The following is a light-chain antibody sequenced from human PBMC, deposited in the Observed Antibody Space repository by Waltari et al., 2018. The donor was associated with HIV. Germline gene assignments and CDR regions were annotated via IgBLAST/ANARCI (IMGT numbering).Light chain of an antibody. CDR1: QSISTY. J-gene: IGKJ5*01. CDR3: QQRTTWPVT. CDR2: DAS. V-gene: IGKV3-11*01. Sequence: IVLTQSPTTLSVSPGERANFSCRASQSISTYLAWYQQKPGQAPSLLIYDASNRAAGIPARFSGNGSVTDFILNIDSLEPEDSALYYCQQRTTWPVTFGQGTRLEI.